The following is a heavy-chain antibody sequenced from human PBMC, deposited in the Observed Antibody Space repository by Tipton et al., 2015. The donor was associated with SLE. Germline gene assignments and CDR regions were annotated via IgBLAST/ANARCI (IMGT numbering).Heavy chain of an antibody. V-gene: IGHV3-30*03. CDR1: GFTFSDYS. Sequence: SLRLSCEASGFTFSDYSMNWVRQAPGKGLEWVAVISFDGSNKYYGDSVRGRFTVSRDNAKNSLYLQMNSLRAEDTAVYYCARHGVEPGRELLLPPYMDVWGKGTTVTVSS. J-gene: IGHJ6*03. D-gene: IGHD1-26*01. CDR2: ISFDGSNK. CDR3: ARHGVEPGRELLLPPYMDV.